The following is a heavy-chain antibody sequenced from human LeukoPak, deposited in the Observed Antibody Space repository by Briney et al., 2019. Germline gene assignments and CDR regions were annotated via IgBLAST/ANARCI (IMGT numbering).Heavy chain of an antibody. V-gene: IGHV4-39*07. CDR1: GYSISSSSYY. CDR3: ARERHYYGSGRPTFDY. CDR2: IYYSGST. Sequence: SETLSLTCTVSGYSISSSSYYWGWIRQPPGKGLEWIGSIYYSGSTYYNPSLKSRVTISVDTSKNQFSLKLSSVTAADTAVYYCARERHYYGSGRPTFDYWGQGTLVTVSS. D-gene: IGHD3-10*01. J-gene: IGHJ4*02.